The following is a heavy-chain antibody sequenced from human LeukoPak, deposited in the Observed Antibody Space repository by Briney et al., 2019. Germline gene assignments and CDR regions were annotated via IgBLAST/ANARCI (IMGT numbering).Heavy chain of an antibody. CDR1: GGTFSSYA. CDR2: IIPIFGTA. CDR3: ASKGAPPQGGPYYYYYYMDV. V-gene: IGHV1-69*05. J-gene: IGHJ6*03. Sequence: SVKVSCKASGGTFSSYAISWVRQAPGQGLEWMGGIIPIFGTANYAQKFQGRVTITTDESTGTAYMELSGLRSEDTAVYYCASKGAPPQGGPYYYYYYMDVWGKGTTVTGSS.